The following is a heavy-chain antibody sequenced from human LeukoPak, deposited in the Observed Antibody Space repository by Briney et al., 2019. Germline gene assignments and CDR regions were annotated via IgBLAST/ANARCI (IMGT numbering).Heavy chain of an antibody. J-gene: IGHJ4*02. CDR1: GYTFTSYD. CDR2: MNPNSGNT. Sequence: VASVXXXXKASGYTFTSYDINGVRRATGQGVEWMGWMNPNSGNTGYAQKFHARLTITRNTSISTAYMELSSLRSEDTAVYYCARFVRVGATIDYWGQGTLVTVSS. V-gene: IGHV1-8*01. D-gene: IGHD1-26*01. CDR3: ARFVRVGATIDY.